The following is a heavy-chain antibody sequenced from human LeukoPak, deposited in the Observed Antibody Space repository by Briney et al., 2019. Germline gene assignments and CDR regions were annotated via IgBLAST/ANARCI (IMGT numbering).Heavy chain of an antibody. CDR2: ISYDGSDK. CDR1: GFTFSSYG. D-gene: IGHD1-26*01. J-gene: IGHJ3*02. Sequence: GGSLRLSCAASGFTFSSYGMHWVRQAPGKGLEWVAIISYDGSDKYYADSVKGRFTTSRDNSKNTLYLQMNSLRAEDTAVYYCARGGSYLSAFDIWGQGTMVTVSS. CDR3: ARGGSYLSAFDI. V-gene: IGHV3-30*03.